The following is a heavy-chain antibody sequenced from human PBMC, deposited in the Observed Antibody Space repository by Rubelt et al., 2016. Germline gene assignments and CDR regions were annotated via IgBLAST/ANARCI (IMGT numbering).Heavy chain of an antibody. CDR1: GFSLSTSGVG. J-gene: IGHJ6*02. Sequence: QITLKESGPTLVKPTQTLTLTCTFSGFSLSTSGVGVGWIRQPPGKALEWLALIYWNDDKRYSPSLKSRLTITKDTSKNQVVLTMTNMDPVDTATYYCAHRYGDYVGYYYYGMDVWGQGTTVTVSS. D-gene: IGHD4-17*01. CDR2: IYWNDDK. V-gene: IGHV2-5*01. CDR3: AHRYGDYVGYYYYGMDV.